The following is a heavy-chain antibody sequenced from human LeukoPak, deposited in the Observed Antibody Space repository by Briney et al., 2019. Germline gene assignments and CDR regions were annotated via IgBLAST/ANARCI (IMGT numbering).Heavy chain of an antibody. V-gene: IGHV1-69*05. J-gene: IGHJ6*03. CDR1: GYTFTGYY. D-gene: IGHD2-21*01. CDR3: ARDLSSAIVGYYYYMDV. Sequence: ASVKVSCKASGYTFTGYYMHWVRQAPGQGLEWMGRIIPIFGTANYAQKFQGRVTITTDESTSTAYMELSSLRSEDTAVYYCARDLSSAIVGYYYYMDVWGKGTTVTVSS. CDR2: IIPIFGTA.